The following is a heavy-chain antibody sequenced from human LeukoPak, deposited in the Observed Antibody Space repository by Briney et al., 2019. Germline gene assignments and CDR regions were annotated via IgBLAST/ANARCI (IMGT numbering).Heavy chain of an antibody. CDR3: ARDAGGSGRHYYYGMDV. D-gene: IGHD3-10*01. CDR1: GGSISSYY. Sequence: SETLSLTCTVTGGSISSYYWSWIRQPPGKGLEWIGYIYYSGSTNYNPSLKSRVTISVDTSKNQFSLKLSSVTAADTAVYYCARDAGGSGRHYYYGMDVWGQGTTVTVSS. CDR2: IYYSGST. V-gene: IGHV4-59*01. J-gene: IGHJ6*02.